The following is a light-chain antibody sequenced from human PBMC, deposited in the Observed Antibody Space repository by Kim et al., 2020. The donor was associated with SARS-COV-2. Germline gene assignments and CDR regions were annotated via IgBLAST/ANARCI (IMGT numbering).Light chain of an antibody. CDR2: GKN. CDR1: SLRSYY. CDR3: NSRDSSGNHLEV. J-gene: IGLJ1*01. V-gene: IGLV3-19*01. Sequence: LGQTVRITCQGDSLRSYYASWYQQKPGQAPVLVIYGKNNRPSGIPDRFSGSSSGNTASLTITGAQAEDEADYYCNSRDSSGNHLEVFGTGTKVTVL.